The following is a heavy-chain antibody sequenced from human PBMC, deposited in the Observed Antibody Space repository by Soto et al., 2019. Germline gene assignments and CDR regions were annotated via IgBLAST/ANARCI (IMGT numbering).Heavy chain of an antibody. CDR1: GFTFDNYG. Sequence: EVQLLEAGGGFVQPGGSLRLSCAASGFTFDNYGMSWVRQAPGKGLEWVSAIIGNGDMTYYADSVKGRFTISRDNSKTTLYMQLNNRRAEDMAIYYCAKDRDYGDSFPFDGWGQGTLVTVSS. V-gene: IGHV3-23*01. CDR2: IIGNGDMT. CDR3: AKDRDYGDSFPFDG. D-gene: IGHD4-17*01. J-gene: IGHJ4*02.